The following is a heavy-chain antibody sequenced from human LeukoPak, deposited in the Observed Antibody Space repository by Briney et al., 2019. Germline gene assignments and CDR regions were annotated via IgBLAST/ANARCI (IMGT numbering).Heavy chain of an antibody. CDR3: ARHVSSSWYLKGAYYFDY. Sequence: GGSLRLSCAASGFTFNKYAMSWVRQPPGKGLEWVSSMSGIGSTYYANSVKGRFTISRDNSKNTVSLQMYSLRAEDTAVYYCARHVSSSWYLKGAYYFDYWGQGTLVTVSS. D-gene: IGHD6-13*01. CDR2: MSGIGST. CDR1: GFTFNKYA. V-gene: IGHV3-23*01. J-gene: IGHJ4*02.